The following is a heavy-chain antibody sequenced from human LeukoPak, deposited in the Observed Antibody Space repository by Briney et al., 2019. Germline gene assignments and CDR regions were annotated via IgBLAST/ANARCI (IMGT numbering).Heavy chain of an antibody. CDR2: ISWDGGST. J-gene: IGHJ4*02. D-gene: IGHD3-10*01. CDR1: GFTFDDYT. Sequence: GGSLRLSCAASGFTFDDYTMHWVRQAPGKGLEWVSLISWDGGSTYYADSVKGRFTISRDNSKNSLYLQMNSLRTEDTALYYCAKDSLSITMVRGVIITPLDYWGQGTLVTVSS. CDR3: AKDSLSITMVRGVIITPLDY. V-gene: IGHV3-43*01.